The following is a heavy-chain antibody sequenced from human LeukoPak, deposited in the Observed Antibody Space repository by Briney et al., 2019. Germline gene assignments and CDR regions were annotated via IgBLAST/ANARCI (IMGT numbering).Heavy chain of an antibody. V-gene: IGHV3-30*02. Sequence: GGSLRLSCAASGFTFSSYGMHWVRQAPGKGLEWVAFIRYDGSNKYYADSVKGRFTISRDNSKNTLYLQMNSLRAEDTAVYYCAKKAGYSSSWSEGGAFDIWGQGTMVTVSS. CDR3: AKKAGYSSSWSEGGAFDI. D-gene: IGHD6-13*01. CDR1: GFTFSSYG. CDR2: IRYDGSNK. J-gene: IGHJ3*02.